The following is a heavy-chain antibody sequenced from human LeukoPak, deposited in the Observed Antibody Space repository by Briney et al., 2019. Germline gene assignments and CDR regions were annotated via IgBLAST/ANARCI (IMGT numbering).Heavy chain of an antibody. V-gene: IGHV1-69*05. CDR2: IIPIFGTA. D-gene: IGHD6-13*01. J-gene: IGHJ5*02. CDR1: GGTFSSYA. Sequence: SVTVSCKASGGTFSSYAISWVRQAPGQGLEWMGGIIPIFGTANYAQKFQGRVTITTDESTSTAYMELSSLRSEDTAVYYCARDSMAAAGQYNWFDPWGQGTLVTVSS. CDR3: ARDSMAAAGQYNWFDP.